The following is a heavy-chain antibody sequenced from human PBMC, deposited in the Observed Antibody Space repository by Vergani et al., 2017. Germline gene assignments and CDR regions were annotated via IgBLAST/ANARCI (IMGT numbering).Heavy chain of an antibody. CDR2: IYPGDSDT. D-gene: IGHD3-3*01. CDR3: ARLHYEFWSGYFDY. Sequence: EVQLVQSGAEVKTPGESLKISCTGSGYSFTSYWIGSVPQMPGKGLGWMGLIYPGDSDTSYSPSFQGQVTISADKSISTAYLQWSSLKASDTAMYYCARLHYEFWSGYFDYWGQGTLVTVSS. CDR1: GYSFTSYW. J-gene: IGHJ4*02. V-gene: IGHV5-51*01.